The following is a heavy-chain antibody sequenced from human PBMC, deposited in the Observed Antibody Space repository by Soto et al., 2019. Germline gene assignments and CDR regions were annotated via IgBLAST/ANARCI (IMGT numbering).Heavy chain of an antibody. CDR1: GYTFTGNY. J-gene: IGHJ6*02. CDR2: INPNSGDT. Sequence: ASVKVSCKASGYTFTGNYMHWVRQAPGQGLEWMGWINPNSGDTNYAQKFQGRVNMTRDTSISTAYMEMSSLRSDDTAVNNCASVYDFWSGYPNTYYYYGMDVWGQGTTVTVSS. CDR3: ASVYDFWSGYPNTYYYYGMDV. D-gene: IGHD3-3*01. V-gene: IGHV1-2*02.